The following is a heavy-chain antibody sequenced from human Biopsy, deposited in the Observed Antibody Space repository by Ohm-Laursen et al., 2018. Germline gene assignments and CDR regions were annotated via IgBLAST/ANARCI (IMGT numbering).Heavy chain of an antibody. CDR2: IWYDGTNR. Sequence: SLRLSCAAFGFSFNDYGMHWVRQAPGKGLEWVAVIWYDGTNRYYADSVKGRFTISRDDAKNSLYLQMNSLRAEDTAVYYCARGRTGGWGQGTLVTVSS. J-gene: IGHJ4*02. CDR1: GFSFNDYG. D-gene: IGHD1/OR15-1a*01. CDR3: ARGRTGG. V-gene: IGHV3-33*01.